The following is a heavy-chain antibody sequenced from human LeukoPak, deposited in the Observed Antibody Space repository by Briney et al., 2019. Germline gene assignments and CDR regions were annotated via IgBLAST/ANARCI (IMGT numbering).Heavy chain of an antibody. CDR1: RLTFSGSA. J-gene: IGHJ4*02. CDR3: AARPPIVVGGPFDY. CDR2: ISGSGDNT. Sequence: GGSLRLSCAASRLTFSGSAMGWVRHAPGEGLEWLSTISGSGDNTYYRDSVKGRFTISRDNSRNTLYLQMNSLRAEDTAVYYCAARPPIVVGGPFDYWGQGALVTVSS. V-gene: IGHV3-23*01. D-gene: IGHD3-22*01.